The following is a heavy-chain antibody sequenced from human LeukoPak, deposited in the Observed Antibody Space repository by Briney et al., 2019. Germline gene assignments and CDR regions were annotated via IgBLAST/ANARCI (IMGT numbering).Heavy chain of an antibody. CDR3: ARDPLSSTGAFDI. V-gene: IGHV3-21*01. Sequence: GGSLRLSCAASGFTFSSYSMNWVRQAPGKGLEWVSSISSSSSYIYYADPVKGRFTISRDNAKNSLYLQMNSLRAEDTAVYYCARDPLSSTGAFDIWGQGTMVTVSS. CDR1: GFTFSSYS. D-gene: IGHD2-2*01. J-gene: IGHJ3*02. CDR2: ISSSSSYI.